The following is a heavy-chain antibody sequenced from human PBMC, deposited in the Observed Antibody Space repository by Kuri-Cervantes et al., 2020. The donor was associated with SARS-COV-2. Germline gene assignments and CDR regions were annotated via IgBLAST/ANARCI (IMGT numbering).Heavy chain of an antibody. V-gene: IGHV3-11*01. Sequence: GESLKISCAASGFTFSDYYTSWIRQAPGKGLEWVSYISSSGSTIYYADSVKGRFTISRDNAKNSLYLQMNSLRAEDTAVYYCARADYYYGMDVWGQGTTVTVSS. CDR3: ARADYYYGMDV. J-gene: IGHJ6*02. CDR2: ISSSGSTI. CDR1: GFTFSDYY.